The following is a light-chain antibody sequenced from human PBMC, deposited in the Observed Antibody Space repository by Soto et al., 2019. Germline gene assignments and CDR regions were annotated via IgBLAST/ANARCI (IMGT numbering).Light chain of an antibody. CDR2: RAS. V-gene: IGKV1-5*03. Sequence: DIQMTQSPLTLSASVGDIVTITCRASQTISRWLAWYQQKPGKAPKLLIYRASSLESGVPSRFSGSGSGTEFTLTISSLQSDDSATYYCQQYQTWTFGQGTKVEIK. CDR3: QQYQTWT. CDR1: QTISRW. J-gene: IGKJ1*01.